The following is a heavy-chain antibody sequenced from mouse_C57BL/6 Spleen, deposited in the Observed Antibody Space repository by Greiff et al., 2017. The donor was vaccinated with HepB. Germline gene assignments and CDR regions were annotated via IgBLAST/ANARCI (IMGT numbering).Heavy chain of an antibody. CDR2: ISYDGSN. D-gene: IGHD2-3*01. CDR3: AREGAIYDGYSDAMDY. J-gene: IGHJ4*01. Sequence: EVQLQESGPGLVKPSQSLSLTCSVTGYSITSGYYWNWIRQFPGNKLEWMGYISYDGSNNYNPSLKNRISITRDTSKNQFFLKLNSVTTEDTATYYCAREGAIYDGYSDAMDYWGQGTSVTVSS. CDR1: GYSITSGYY. V-gene: IGHV3-6*01.